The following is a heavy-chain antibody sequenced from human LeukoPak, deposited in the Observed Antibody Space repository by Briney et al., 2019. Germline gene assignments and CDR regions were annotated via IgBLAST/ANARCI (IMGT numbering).Heavy chain of an antibody. D-gene: IGHD7-27*01. CDR1: GFTFSSYS. Sequence: PGGSLRLSCAASGFTFSSYSMNWVRQAPGKGLEWVSSISSSSYYIYYADSVKGRFNISRDNAKNSLYLQMNSLSAEDTAVYYCARDRTGEPDYWGQGTLVTVSS. V-gene: IGHV3-21*01. CDR2: ISSSSYYI. J-gene: IGHJ4*02. CDR3: ARDRTGEPDY.